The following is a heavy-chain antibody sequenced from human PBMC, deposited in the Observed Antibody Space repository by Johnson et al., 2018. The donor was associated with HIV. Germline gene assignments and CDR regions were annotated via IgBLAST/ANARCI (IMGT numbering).Heavy chain of an antibody. CDR2: ISWDGGST. CDR3: AKDFSSSWGRAFDI. Sequence: VQLVESGGGVVRPGGSLRLSCAASGFTFDDYGMSWVRQAPGKGLEWVSLISWDGGSTYYADSVKGRFTISRDNSKNTLDLQMNSLRAEDTAVYYCAKDFSSSWGRAFDIWGQGTMVTVSS. CDR1: GFTFDDYG. D-gene: IGHD6-13*01. J-gene: IGHJ3*02. V-gene: IGHV3-20*04.